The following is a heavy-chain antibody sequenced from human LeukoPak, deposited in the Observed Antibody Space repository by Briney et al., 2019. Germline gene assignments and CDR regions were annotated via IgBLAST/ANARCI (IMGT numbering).Heavy chain of an antibody. CDR2: INSDGSST. V-gene: IGHV3-74*01. D-gene: IGHD3-10*01. Sequence: GGSLRLSCAASRFTFSSYWMHWVRQAPGKGLVWVSPINSDGSSTSYADSVKGRFTISRENAKNTLYLQMKSLRAADTAVYYCARDCEYGSGSYTAYWGQGTLVTVSS. J-gene: IGHJ4*02. CDR1: RFTFSSYW. CDR3: ARDCEYGSGSYTAY.